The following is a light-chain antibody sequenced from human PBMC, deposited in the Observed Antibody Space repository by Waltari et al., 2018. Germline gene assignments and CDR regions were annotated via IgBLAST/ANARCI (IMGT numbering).Light chain of an antibody. V-gene: IGLV1-47*01. J-gene: IGLJ2*01. Sequence: QSVLTQPLSASGTPGQRITISCFGGSSNIGSNYVYWYQQLPGTAPNLLIYMTSQRPSGVPDRVSGSKSGTSASLASSGLRSEDEADYYWATWDDSLSVVVFGGGTKLTVL. CDR3: ATWDDSLSVVV. CDR2: MTS. CDR1: SSNIGSNY.